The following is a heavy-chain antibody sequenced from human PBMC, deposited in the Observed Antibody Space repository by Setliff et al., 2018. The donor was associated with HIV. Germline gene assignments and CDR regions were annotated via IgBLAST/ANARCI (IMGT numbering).Heavy chain of an antibody. D-gene: IGHD6-13*01. CDR3: ARGGGIAAAGGDAFDI. CDR2: IIPIFGTA. CDR1: GYTFTSYY. V-gene: IGHV1-69*05. J-gene: IGHJ3*02. Sequence: SVKVSCKASGYTFTSYYMHWVRQAPGQGLEWMGGIIPIFGTANYAQKFQGRVTITTDESTSTAYMELSSLRSEDTAVYYCARGGGIAAAGGDAFDIWGQGTMVTVSS.